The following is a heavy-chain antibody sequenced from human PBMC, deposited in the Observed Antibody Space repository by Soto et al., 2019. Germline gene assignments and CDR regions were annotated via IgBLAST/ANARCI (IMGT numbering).Heavy chain of an antibody. CDR1: GYTFTSYG. D-gene: IGHD3-10*01. V-gene: IGHV1-18*01. CDR3: ARDPSLWFGELLSSWFDP. CDR2: ISAYNGNT. J-gene: IGHJ5*02. Sequence: QVQLVQSGAEVKKPGASVKVSCKASGYTFTSYGISWVRQAPGQGLEWMGWISAYNGNTNYAQKLQGRVTMTTDTSTSTAYMELRSLRSDDTAVYYCARDPSLWFGELLSSWFDPWGQGTLVTVSS.